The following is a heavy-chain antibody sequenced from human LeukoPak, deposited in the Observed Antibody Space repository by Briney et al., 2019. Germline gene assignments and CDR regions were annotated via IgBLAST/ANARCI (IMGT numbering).Heavy chain of an antibody. J-gene: IGHJ5*02. CDR2: IRSKVYGGTT. CDR3: TRSPVRLNWFDP. Sequence: PGGSLRLSCAASGFTFSSSWMSCVRQAPGKGLEWVSFIRSKVYGGTTEYAASVKGRFIISRDDSKSIAYLQMNSLKTEDTAVYYCTRSPVRLNWFDPWGQGTLVIVSS. CDR1: GFTFSSSW. V-gene: IGHV3-49*04.